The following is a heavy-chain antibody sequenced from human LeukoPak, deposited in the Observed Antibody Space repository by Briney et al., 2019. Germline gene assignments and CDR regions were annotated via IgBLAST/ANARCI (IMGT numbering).Heavy chain of an antibody. Sequence: GGSPRLSCAASGFTFSSYAMSWVRQGPEKGLEWVSVISGSGGSTYYADSVKGRFTISRDNSKNTLYLQINSLRAEDTAVYYCAKGDTPMVRRYYFDYWGQGTLVTVSS. J-gene: IGHJ4*02. D-gene: IGHD5-18*01. V-gene: IGHV3-23*01. CDR3: AKGDTPMVRRYYFDY. CDR1: GFTFSSYA. CDR2: ISGSGGST.